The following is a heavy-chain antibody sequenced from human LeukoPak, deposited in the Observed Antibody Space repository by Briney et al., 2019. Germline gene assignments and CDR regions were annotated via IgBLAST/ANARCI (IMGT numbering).Heavy chain of an antibody. Sequence: PSETLSLTCTGSGGSISSYYWSWLRQPPGKGLEWIGYIYYSGSTNYNPSLKSRVTISVDTSKNQFSLKLSSVTAADTAVYYCARHGSADNWKLFDYWGQGTLVTVSS. J-gene: IGHJ4*02. CDR3: ARHGSADNWKLFDY. CDR2: IYYSGST. CDR1: GGSISSYY. V-gene: IGHV4-59*08. D-gene: IGHD1-20*01.